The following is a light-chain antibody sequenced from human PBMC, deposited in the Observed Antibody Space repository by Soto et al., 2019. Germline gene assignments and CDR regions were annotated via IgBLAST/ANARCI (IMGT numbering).Light chain of an antibody. CDR3: QQYNIWPLT. CDR2: GAS. Sequence: EIVMTQSPATLSVSPGERATLSCRASQSVSSNLAWYQQKPGQAPRLLIYGASTRATGIPARFSGSGSGTEFTLTILSLQSEDFAVYYCQQYNIWPLTFGGGTKVEIK. V-gene: IGKV3-15*01. J-gene: IGKJ4*01. CDR1: QSVSSN.